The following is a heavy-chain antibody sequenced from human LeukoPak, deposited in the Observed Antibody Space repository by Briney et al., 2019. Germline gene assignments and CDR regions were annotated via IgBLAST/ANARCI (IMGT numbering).Heavy chain of an antibody. J-gene: IGHJ5*02. CDR2: IYYSGST. CDR3: ARDFGMVRGVIIRNWFDP. D-gene: IGHD3-10*01. V-gene: IGHV4-39*07. Sequence: SETLSLTCTVSGGSINSYYWGWIRQPPGKGLEWIGSIYYSGSTYYNPSLKSRVTISVDTSKNQFSLKLSSVTAADTAVYYCARDFGMVRGVIIRNWFDPWGQGTLVTVSS. CDR1: GGSINSYY.